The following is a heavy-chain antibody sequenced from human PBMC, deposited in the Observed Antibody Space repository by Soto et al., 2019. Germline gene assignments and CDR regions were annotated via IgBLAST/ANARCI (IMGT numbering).Heavy chain of an antibody. CDR3: TRNVYLGNYFPSFDI. Sequence: PGESLKISCKGSGYTFSSNMITWVRQMPGKGLEWMGRIDPSDSESTYSPSFEGHVTMSLDMSISTAYLQWSSLRATDTAIYYCTRNVYLGNYFPSFDIWGHGTLVTVSS. V-gene: IGHV5-10-1*01. CDR2: IDPSDSES. J-gene: IGHJ4*01. CDR1: GYTFSSNM. D-gene: IGHD3-10*01.